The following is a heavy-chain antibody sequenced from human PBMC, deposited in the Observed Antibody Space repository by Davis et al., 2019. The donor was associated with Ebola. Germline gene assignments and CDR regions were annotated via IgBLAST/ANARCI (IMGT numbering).Heavy chain of an antibody. CDR1: GYTFTNYD. V-gene: IGHV1-8*01. Sequence: ASVKVSCKASGYTFTNYDLNWVRQATGQGLEWMGWMNPNSGNTGYAQKFQGRVTMTRNTSISTAYMELSSLRSEDTAVYYCARERRISIAARRDYYYGMDVWGQGTTVTVSS. CDR3: ARERRISIAARRDYYYGMDV. CDR2: MNPNSGNT. D-gene: IGHD6-6*01. J-gene: IGHJ6*02.